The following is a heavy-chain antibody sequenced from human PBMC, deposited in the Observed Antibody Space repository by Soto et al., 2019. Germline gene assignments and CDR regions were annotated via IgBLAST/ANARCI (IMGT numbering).Heavy chain of an antibody. Sequence: PGGSLRLSCAASGFTFSSYGMHWVRQAPGKGLEWVAVISYDGSNKYYADSVKGRFTISRDNSKNTLYLQMNSLRAEDTAVYYCAKHPGFDYWGQGTLVTVSS. J-gene: IGHJ4*02. V-gene: IGHV3-30*18. CDR3: AKHPGFDY. CDR2: ISYDGSNK. CDR1: GFTFSSYG.